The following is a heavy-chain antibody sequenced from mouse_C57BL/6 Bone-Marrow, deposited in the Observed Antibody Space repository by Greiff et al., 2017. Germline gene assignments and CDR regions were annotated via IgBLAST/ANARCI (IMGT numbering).Heavy chain of an antibody. Sequence: QVQLQQPGAELVMPGASVKLSCKASGYTFTSYWMHWVKQRPGQGLEWIGEIDPSDSYTNYNQKFKGKSTLTVDKSSSTAYMQLSSRTSEDSAVYYCARTGTRRYFDVWGTGTTVTVSS. D-gene: IGHD4-1*01. V-gene: IGHV1-69*01. J-gene: IGHJ1*03. CDR3: ARTGTRRYFDV. CDR1: GYTFTSYW. CDR2: IDPSDSYT.